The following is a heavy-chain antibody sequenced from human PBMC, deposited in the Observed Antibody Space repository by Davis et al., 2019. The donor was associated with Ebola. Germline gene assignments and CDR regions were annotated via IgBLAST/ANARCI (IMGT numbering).Heavy chain of an antibody. J-gene: IGHJ3*02. Sequence: PGGSLRLSCTVSGGSISSYYWSWIRQPAGKGLEWIGRIYTSGSTNYNPSLKSRVTMSVDTSKNQFSLKLSSVTAADTAVYYCARAWSFAFDIWGQGTMVTVSS. CDR2: IYTSGST. D-gene: IGHD3-10*01. V-gene: IGHV4-4*07. CDR3: ARAWSFAFDI. CDR1: GGSISSYY.